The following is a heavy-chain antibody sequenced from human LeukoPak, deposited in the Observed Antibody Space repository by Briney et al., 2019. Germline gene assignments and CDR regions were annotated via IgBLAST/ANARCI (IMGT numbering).Heavy chain of an antibody. CDR1: GGSISSYY. V-gene: IGHV4-59*01. CDR3: ARSITMVRGVIITESYFDY. J-gene: IGHJ4*02. Sequence: PSETLSLTCTVSGGSISSYYWSWIRQPPGKGPEWIGYIYYSGSTNYNPSLKSRVTISVDTSKNQFSLKLSSVTAADTAVYYCARSITMVRGVIITESYFDYWGQGTLVTVSS. CDR2: IYYSGST. D-gene: IGHD3-10*01.